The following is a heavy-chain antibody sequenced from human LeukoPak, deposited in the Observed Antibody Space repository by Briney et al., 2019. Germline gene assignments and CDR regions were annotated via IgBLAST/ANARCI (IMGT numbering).Heavy chain of an antibody. Sequence: ASVKVSCKASGGTFISYAISWVRQAPGQGLEWMGGIIPIFGTANYAQKFQGRVTITADESTSTAYMELSSLRSEDTAVYYCARESGVGAENWFDPWGQGTLVTVSS. CDR3: ARESGVGAENWFDP. D-gene: IGHD1-26*01. J-gene: IGHJ5*02. CDR1: GGTFISYA. CDR2: IIPIFGTA. V-gene: IGHV1-69*13.